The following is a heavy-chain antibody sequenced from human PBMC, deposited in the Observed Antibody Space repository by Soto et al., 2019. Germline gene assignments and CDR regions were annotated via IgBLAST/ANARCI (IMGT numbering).Heavy chain of an antibody. V-gene: IGHV3-30-3*01. CDR2: ISYDGSNK. D-gene: IGHD3-3*01. CDR1: GFTFSSYA. Sequence: PGGSLRLSCAASGFTFSSYAMHWVRQAPGKGLEWVAVISYDGSNKYYADSVKGRFTVSRDNSKNTLYLQMTSLRAEDTAVYYCAKDPVYDFWSGYLEDVFDIWGQGTMVTVSS. J-gene: IGHJ3*02. CDR3: AKDPVYDFWSGYLEDVFDI.